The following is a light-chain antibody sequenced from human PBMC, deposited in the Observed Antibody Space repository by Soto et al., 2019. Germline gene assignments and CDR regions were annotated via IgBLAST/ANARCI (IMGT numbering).Light chain of an antibody. CDR3: QQRSNSPET. J-gene: IGKJ3*01. CDR1: QSVSSY. Sequence: EIVLTQSPATLSLSPGERVTLSCRASQSVSSYLAWYQQKPGQAPRLLIYDASNRATGIPARFSGSGSGTDFTLTISSLEPEDFAVYYCQQRSNSPETFGPGTKVDIK. V-gene: IGKV3-11*01. CDR2: DAS.